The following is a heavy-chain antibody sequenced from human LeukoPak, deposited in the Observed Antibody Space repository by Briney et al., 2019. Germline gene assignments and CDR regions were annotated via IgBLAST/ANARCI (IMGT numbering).Heavy chain of an antibody. CDR1: GYSFTSYW. CDR3: ARHPSGDILTGYPDY. D-gene: IGHD3-9*01. CDR2: IGPSDSYT. J-gene: IGHJ4*02. Sequence: GESLKISCKGSGYSFTSYWISWVRQMPGKGLEWMGRIGPSDSYTNYSPSFQGHVTISADKSISTAYLQWSSLKASDTAMYYCARHPSGDILTGYPDYWGQGTLVTVSS. V-gene: IGHV5-10-1*01.